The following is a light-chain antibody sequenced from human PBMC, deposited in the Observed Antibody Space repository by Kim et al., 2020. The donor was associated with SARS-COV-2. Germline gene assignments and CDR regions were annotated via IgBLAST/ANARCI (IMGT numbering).Light chain of an antibody. CDR1: SGHSRYA. Sequence: QLVLTQSPSASASLGASVKLTCTLSSGHSRYAIAWHQQQPEKGPRLLMKLNSDGSHSKRDGIPDRFSGSTSGADHYLTISSLQSEDETDYYCQTSGTGPWVFGGGTQLTVL. J-gene: IGLJ3*02. V-gene: IGLV4-69*01. CDR2: LNSDGSH. CDR3: QTSGTGPWV.